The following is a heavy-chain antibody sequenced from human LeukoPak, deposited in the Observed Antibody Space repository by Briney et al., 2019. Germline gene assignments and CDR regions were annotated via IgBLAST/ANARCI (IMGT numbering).Heavy chain of an antibody. J-gene: IGHJ4*02. V-gene: IGHV3-23*01. CDR1: GFTFSSYA. Sequence: GGSLRLSCAASGFTFSSYAMSWVRQAPGKGLEWVSAISGSGGSTYYADSVKGQFTISRDNSKNTLYLQMNSLRAEDTAVYYCAKDLNIVVVPAKRPFDYWGQGTLVAVSS. D-gene: IGHD2-2*01. CDR3: AKDLNIVVVPAKRPFDY. CDR2: ISGSGGST.